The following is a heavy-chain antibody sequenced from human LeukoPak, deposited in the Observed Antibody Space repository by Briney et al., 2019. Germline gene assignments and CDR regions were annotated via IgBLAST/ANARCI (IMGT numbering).Heavy chain of an antibody. V-gene: IGHV1-24*01. CDR2: FDPEDGET. CDR1: GYTLTELS. CDR3: ATGWGPWYSSGPADY. Sequence: GASVKVSCKVSGYTLTELSMHWVRQAPGKGLEWMGGFDPEDGETIYAQKFQGRVTMTEDTSTDTAYMELSSLRSEDTAVYYCATGWGPWYSSGPADYWGQGTLVTVSS. J-gene: IGHJ4*02. D-gene: IGHD6-19*01.